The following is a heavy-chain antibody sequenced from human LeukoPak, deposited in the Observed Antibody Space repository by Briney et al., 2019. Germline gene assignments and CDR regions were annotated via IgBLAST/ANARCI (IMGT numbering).Heavy chain of an antibody. V-gene: IGHV3-15*01. D-gene: IGHD6-13*01. Sequence: PGGSLRLSCAASGFTFSNAWMSWVRQAPGKGLEWVGRIKSKTDGGTTDYAAPVKGRFTISRDDSKNTLYLQMNSLKTEDTAVYYCTTSWTAAAGEQEFDYWGQGTLVTVSS. J-gene: IGHJ4*02. CDR3: TTSWTAAAGEQEFDY. CDR2: IKSKTDGGTT. CDR1: GFTFSNAW.